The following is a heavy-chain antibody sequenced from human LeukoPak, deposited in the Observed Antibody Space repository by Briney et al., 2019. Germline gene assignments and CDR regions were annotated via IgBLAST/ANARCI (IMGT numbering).Heavy chain of an antibody. CDR1: GFTFSSYG. CDR2: IRYDGTNK. V-gene: IGHV3-30*02. CDR3: ANILGASYSGFDYGDH. D-gene: IGHD5-12*01. Sequence: PGGSLRLSCAASGFTFSSYGMHWVRQAPGKGLEWVAFIRYDGTNKYYADSVKGRFTISRDNSKNTLYLQMNSLRAEDTAVYCCANILGASYSGFDYGDHWDQGTLVTVSS. J-gene: IGHJ4*02.